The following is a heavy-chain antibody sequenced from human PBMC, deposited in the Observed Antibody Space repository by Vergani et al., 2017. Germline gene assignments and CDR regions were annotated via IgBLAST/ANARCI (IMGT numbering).Heavy chain of an antibody. CDR3: ARIRSSYDFWSGYYTLGYFDY. Sequence: QVTLKESGPVLVKPTETLTLTCTVSGFSLSNARMGVSWIRQPPGKALEWLAHIFSNDEKSYSTSLKSRLTISKDTSKSQVVLTMTNMDPVDTATYYCARIRSSYDFWSGYYTLGYFDYWGQGTLVTVSS. D-gene: IGHD3-3*01. J-gene: IGHJ4*02. CDR2: IFSNDEK. V-gene: IGHV2-26*01. CDR1: GFSLSNARMG.